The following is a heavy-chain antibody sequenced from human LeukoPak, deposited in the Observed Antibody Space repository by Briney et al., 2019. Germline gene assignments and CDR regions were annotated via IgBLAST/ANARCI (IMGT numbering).Heavy chain of an antibody. J-gene: IGHJ3*02. CDR1: GGSISRGGYS. D-gene: IGHD4-17*01. Sequence: SQTLSLTCAVSGGSISRGGYSWSWIRQPPGKGLEWIGYIYHSGSTYYNPSLKSRVTISVDRSKNQFSLKLSSVTAADTAVYYCARDGRHYGDYILGNAFDIWGQGTMVTVSS. V-gene: IGHV4-30-2*01. CDR3: ARDGRHYGDYILGNAFDI. CDR2: IYHSGST.